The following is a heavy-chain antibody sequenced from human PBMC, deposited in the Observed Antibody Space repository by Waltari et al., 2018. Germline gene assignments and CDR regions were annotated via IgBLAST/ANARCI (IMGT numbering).Heavy chain of an antibody. J-gene: IGHJ4*02. CDR2: IYFSGST. CDR3: ARFSTVTTNFDY. CDR1: GGSLNSYY. V-gene: IGHV4-59*01. D-gene: IGHD4-17*01. Sequence: QVQLQESGPGLVQPSETLSLTCTVSGGSLNSYYWSWIRQPPGKGLEWIGYIYFSGSTNYNPSLKRRVTISIETSKNHFSLRLSSVTAADTAVYYCARFSTVTTNFDYWGQGTLVSVSS.